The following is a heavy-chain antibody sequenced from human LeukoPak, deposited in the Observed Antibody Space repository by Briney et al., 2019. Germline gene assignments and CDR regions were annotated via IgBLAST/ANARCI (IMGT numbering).Heavy chain of an antibody. CDR2: ISAYNGNT. D-gene: IGHD6-13*01. Sequence: GASVKVSCKASGYTFTSYGISWVRQAPGQGLEWMGWISAYNGNTNYAQKLQGRVTMTTDTSTSTAYVELSSLRSDDTAVYYCARAASWSPIGDSYYYMDVWGKGTTVTISS. CDR3: ARAASWSPIGDSYYYMDV. CDR1: GYTFTSYG. J-gene: IGHJ6*03. V-gene: IGHV1-18*01.